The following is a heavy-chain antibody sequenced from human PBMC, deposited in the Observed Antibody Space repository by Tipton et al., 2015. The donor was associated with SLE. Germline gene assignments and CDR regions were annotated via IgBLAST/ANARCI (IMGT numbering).Heavy chain of an antibody. CDR3: AREGYCSGGSCYPGWFDP. CDR1: GGSISSYY. J-gene: IGHJ5*02. Sequence: TLYLTCTVSGGSISSYYWSWIRQPPGKGLEWIGHMYDSGSTNYNPSLKSRVTISVDTSKNQFSLKLSSVTAADTAVYYCAREGYCSGGSCYPGWFDPWGQGTLVTVSS. D-gene: IGHD2-15*01. CDR2: MYDSGST. V-gene: IGHV4-59*01.